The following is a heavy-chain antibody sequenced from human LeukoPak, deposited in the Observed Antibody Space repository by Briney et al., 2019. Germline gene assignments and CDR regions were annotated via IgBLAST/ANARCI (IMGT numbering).Heavy chain of an antibody. V-gene: IGHV5-51*01. CDR1: GYSFTSYW. CDR3: ARRHGDNSVVPAWFDP. D-gene: IGHD4-23*01. J-gene: IGHJ5*02. Sequence: KHGESLKIPCKGFGYSFTSYWIGWVRQMPGKGLEWMGIIYPGDSDTRYSPSFQGQVPISADKSISTAYLQWSSLKASDTAMYYCARRHGDNSVVPAWFDPWGQGTLVTVSS. CDR2: IYPGDSDT.